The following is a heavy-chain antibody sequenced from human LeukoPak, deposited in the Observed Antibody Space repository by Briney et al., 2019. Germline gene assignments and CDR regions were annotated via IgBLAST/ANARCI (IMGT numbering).Heavy chain of an antibody. CDR1: GGSITSTAYQ. D-gene: IGHD6-19*01. V-gene: IGHV4-39*07. CDR3: ARLAVSGRVFDY. CDR2: IYYAGTT. Sequence: SETLSLTCNVSGGSITSTAYQWGWIRQSPGKGLDWIGTIYYAGTTDYNPSLKSRVTISIDTSKNQFSLRVNSVTAADTAVYYCARLAVSGRVFDYWGQGSLVTVSS. J-gene: IGHJ4*02.